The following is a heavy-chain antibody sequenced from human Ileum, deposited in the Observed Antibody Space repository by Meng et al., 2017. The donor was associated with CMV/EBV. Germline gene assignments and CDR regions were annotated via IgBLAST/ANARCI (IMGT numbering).Heavy chain of an antibody. D-gene: IGHD1-26*01. J-gene: IGHJ3*02. CDR3: AKDRGVGDDAFDI. Sequence: GESLKISCAASGFKFSKSGMHWVRQAPDKGLEWVAVTWHDESNKYYADSVRGRFTISRDNFKNTLYLQMNSLRAEDTAVYYCAKDRGVGDDAFDIWGQGTMVIVSS. CDR1: GFKFSKSG. CDR2: TWHDESNK. V-gene: IGHV3-33*06.